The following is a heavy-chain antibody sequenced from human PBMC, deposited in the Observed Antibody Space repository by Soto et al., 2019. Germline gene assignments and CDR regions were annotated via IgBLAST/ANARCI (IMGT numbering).Heavy chain of an antibody. Sequence: GESLKISCKGSGYSFTSYWISWVRQMPGKGLEWMGRIDPSDSYTNYSPSFQGHVTISADKSISTAYLQWSSLKASDTAMYYCARGYYDILTGSVFDYWGQGTLVTV. CDR1: GYSFTSYW. D-gene: IGHD3-9*01. CDR3: ARGYYDILTGSVFDY. J-gene: IGHJ4*02. V-gene: IGHV5-10-1*01. CDR2: IDPSDSYT.